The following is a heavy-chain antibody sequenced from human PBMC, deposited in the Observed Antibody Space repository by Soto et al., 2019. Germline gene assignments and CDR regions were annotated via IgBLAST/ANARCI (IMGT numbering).Heavy chain of an antibody. Sequence: STGLSCAASGFSVNSYGMHGVRQAPGKGLEWVAVIAYDGSNKYCADSVKGRFTISRDNSKNTLYLQMNSLRAEDTAVYYCAKDRVRGLLRFFSPLSHYYGMDVWGERTTVTLSS. D-gene: IGHD3-3*01. CDR2: IAYDGSNK. J-gene: IGHJ6*01. CDR3: AKDRVRGLLRFFSPLSHYYGMDV. V-gene: IGHV3-30*18. CDR1: GFSVNSYG.